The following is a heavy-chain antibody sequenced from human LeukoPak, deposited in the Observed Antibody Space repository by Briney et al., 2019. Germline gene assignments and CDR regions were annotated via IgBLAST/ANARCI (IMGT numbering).Heavy chain of an antibody. D-gene: IGHD4-23*01. CDR2: INPSGGST. CDR1: GYTFISYY. Sequence: GASVTVSCKAFGYTFISYYMNWVRQAPGQGLEWMGIINPSGGSTSYAQKFQGRVTMTRDTSTSTVYMELSSLRSEDTAVYYCARGRLSTVASPLWDWGQGTLVTVST. V-gene: IGHV1-46*01. CDR3: ARGRLSTVASPLWD. J-gene: IGHJ4*02.